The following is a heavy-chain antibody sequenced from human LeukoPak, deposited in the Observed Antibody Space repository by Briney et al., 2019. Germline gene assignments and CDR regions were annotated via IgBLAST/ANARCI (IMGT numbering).Heavy chain of an antibody. Sequence: KPSQTLSLTCTVSGGPISSGGYYWSWIRQHPGKGLEWIGYIYYSGSTYYNPSLKSRVTISVDTSKNQFSLKLSSVTAADTAVYYCARAPRWLHPIDYWGKGTLVTVSS. V-gene: IGHV4-31*03. D-gene: IGHD5-12*01. J-gene: IGHJ4*02. CDR1: GGPISSGGYY. CDR2: IYYSGST. CDR3: ARAPRWLHPIDY.